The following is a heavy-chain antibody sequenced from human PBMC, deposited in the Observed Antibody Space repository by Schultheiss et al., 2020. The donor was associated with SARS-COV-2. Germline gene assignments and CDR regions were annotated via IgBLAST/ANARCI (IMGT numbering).Heavy chain of an antibody. V-gene: IGHV4-34*01. CDR3: ARAVLDYNWFDP. J-gene: IGHJ5*02. Sequence: GSLRLSCAASGFTVSSNYMSWVRQAPGKGLEWIGEINHSGSTKYNPSLKSRVTMSVDTSKNQFSLKLSSVTAADTAVYYCARAVLDYNWFDPWGQGTLVTVSS. D-gene: IGHD3/OR15-3a*01. CDR2: INHSGST. CDR1: GFTVSSNY.